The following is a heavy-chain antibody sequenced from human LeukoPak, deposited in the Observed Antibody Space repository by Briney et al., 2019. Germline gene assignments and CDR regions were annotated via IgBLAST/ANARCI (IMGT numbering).Heavy chain of an antibody. CDR3: ARGMAYSSGRAFDI. D-gene: IGHD6-19*01. V-gene: IGHV3-74*01. Sequence: PGGSLRLSCAASGFTFSSYWMHWVRQTPGKGLVWVSRIISDDSSTSYADPVKGRFTISRDNAKNTLYLQMDSLRVEDTAVYYCARGMAYSSGRAFDIWGQGIMVTVSS. J-gene: IGHJ3*02. CDR1: GFTFSSYW. CDR2: IISDDSST.